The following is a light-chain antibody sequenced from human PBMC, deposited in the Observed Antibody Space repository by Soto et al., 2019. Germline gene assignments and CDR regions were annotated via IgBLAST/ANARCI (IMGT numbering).Light chain of an antibody. Sequence: QSALTQPRSVSGSPGQSVSISCAGTSSDFGGYKYVSSYQQHPGKAPKLMIFDVSERPSGVPDRFSGSKSGNTASLTISGLRAEDEADYFCCSYVGGWVFGGGTKLTVL. CDR1: SSDFGGYKY. CDR3: CSYVGGWV. V-gene: IGLV2-11*01. J-gene: IGLJ3*02. CDR2: DVS.